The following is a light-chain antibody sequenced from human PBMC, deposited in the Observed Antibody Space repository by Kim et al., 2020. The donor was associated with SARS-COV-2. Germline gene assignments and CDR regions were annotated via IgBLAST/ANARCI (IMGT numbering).Light chain of an antibody. CDR2: AAS. CDR1: QSISSH. Sequence: DIQMTQSPSSLSASVGDRVTITCRTTQSISSHSNWYQQKPGRAPKLLISAASTLQGGVPSRFSGSGSETDFTLTISSLQPEDCATYFCQQSYITPFTFGPGTKVDIK. J-gene: IGKJ3*01. CDR3: QQSYITPFT. V-gene: IGKV1-39*01.